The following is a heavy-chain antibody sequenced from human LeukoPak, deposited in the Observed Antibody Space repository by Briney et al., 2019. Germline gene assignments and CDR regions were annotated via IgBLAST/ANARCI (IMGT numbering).Heavy chain of an antibody. CDR2: IYYSGST. Sequence: PSETLSLTCTVSGASITSYYWSWIRQPPGKALEWIGYIYYSGSTNYNPSLKSRVTISVDTSKNQFSLKLRSVTAADTAVYYCAREYYSQYGMDVWGQGTTVTVSS. V-gene: IGHV4-59*01. CDR1: GASITSYY. D-gene: IGHD3-10*01. J-gene: IGHJ6*02. CDR3: AREYYSQYGMDV.